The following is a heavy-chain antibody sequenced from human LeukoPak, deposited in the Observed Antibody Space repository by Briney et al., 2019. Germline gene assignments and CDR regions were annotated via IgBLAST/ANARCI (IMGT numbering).Heavy chain of an antibody. CDR1: GDSVSSNSAA. CDR3: ARGRGSYYGMDV. D-gene: IGHD3-10*01. CDR2: TYYRSKWYN. Sequence: SQTLSLTCVISGDSVSSNSAAWKWIRQSPSRGLEWLGSTYYRSKWYNDYAVSVKSRISINPDTSKNQFSLQLNSVAPEDTAVYYCARGRGSYYGMDVWGQGTTVIVSS. J-gene: IGHJ6*02. V-gene: IGHV6-1*01.